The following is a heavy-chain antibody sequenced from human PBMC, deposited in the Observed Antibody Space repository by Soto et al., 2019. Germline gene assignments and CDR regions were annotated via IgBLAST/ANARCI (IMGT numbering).Heavy chain of an antibody. CDR2: IRPDGSET. J-gene: IGHJ4*02. D-gene: IGHD4-4*01. V-gene: IGHV3-7*03. Sequence: EVQLVQSGGGLVQPGGSLRLSCVGSGFTFTDFYMNWVRQARGKGLEWVANIRPDGSETNYVESVKGRFTPTRDRAKDSLFLQMNSLRADDTVVYYCAGWGEHDYNYWDQGILVTVSS. CDR3: AGWGEHDYNY. CDR1: GFTFTDFY.